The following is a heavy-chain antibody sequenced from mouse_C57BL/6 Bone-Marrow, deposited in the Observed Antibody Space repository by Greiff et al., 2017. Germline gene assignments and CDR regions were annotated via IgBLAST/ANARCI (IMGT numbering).Heavy chain of an antibody. CDR2: ISSGGDYI. CDR1: GFTFSSYA. D-gene: IGHD1-1*01. V-gene: IGHV5-9-1*02. Sequence: EVQVVESGEGLVKPGGSLKLSCAASGFTFSSYAMSWVRQTPEKRLEWVAYISSGGDYIYYADTVKGRFTISRDNARNTLYLQMSSLKSEDTAMYYCTRDNYYGSSYVAWFAYWGQGTLVTVSA. CDR3: TRDNYYGSSYVAWFAY. J-gene: IGHJ3*01.